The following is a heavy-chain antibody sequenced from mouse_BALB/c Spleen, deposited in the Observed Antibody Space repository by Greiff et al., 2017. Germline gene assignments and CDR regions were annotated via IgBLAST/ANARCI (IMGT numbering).Heavy chain of an antibody. V-gene: IGHV1-82*01. CDR2: IYPGDGDT. D-gene: IGHD1-2*01. CDR3: ARHYPWFAY. J-gene: IGHJ3*01. Sequence: VQLQQSGPELVKPGASVKISCKASGYAFSSSWMNWVKQRPGQGLEWIGRIYPGDGDTNYNGKFKGKATLTADKSSSTAYMQLSSLTSVDSAVYFCARHYPWFAYWGQGTLVTVSA. CDR1: GYAFSSSW.